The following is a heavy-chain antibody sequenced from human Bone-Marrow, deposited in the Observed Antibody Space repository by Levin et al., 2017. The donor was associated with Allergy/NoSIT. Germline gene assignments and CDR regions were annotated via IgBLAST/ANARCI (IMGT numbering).Heavy chain of an antibody. CDR2: ISGSGGGT. Sequence: GGSLRLSCAASGFTFSSYVMTWVRQAPGKGLEWVSAISGSGGGTYYADSVKGRFTISRDNSKNTLHLQMNSLRVEDTAVYYCAKDGSSSVITKASYYMDVWGKGTTVTVSS. CDR1: GFTFSSYV. V-gene: IGHV3-23*01. CDR3: AKDGSSSVITKASYYMDV. J-gene: IGHJ6*03. D-gene: IGHD3-16*01.